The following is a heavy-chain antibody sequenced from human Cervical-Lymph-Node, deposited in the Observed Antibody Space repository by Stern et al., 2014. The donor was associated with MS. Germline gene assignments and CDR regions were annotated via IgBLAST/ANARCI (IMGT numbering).Heavy chain of an antibody. CDR2: INTNSGGT. D-gene: IGHD3-10*01. CDR1: GYTFTNYH. Sequence: VQLVESEPEMKKPGASVKVSCKASGYTFTNYHIHWVRQAPGQGLEWVGWINTNSGGTNYAQKFQDRVTITRDTSITTAYLEVRRLTSDDTAVYYCGRGGTVTTVGYWGQGTLVTVSS. J-gene: IGHJ4*02. V-gene: IGHV1-2*02. CDR3: GRGGTVTTVGY.